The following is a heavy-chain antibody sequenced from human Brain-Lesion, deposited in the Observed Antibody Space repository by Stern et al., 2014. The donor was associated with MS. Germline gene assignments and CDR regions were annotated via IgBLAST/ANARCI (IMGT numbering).Heavy chain of an antibody. D-gene: IGHD1-26*01. V-gene: IGHV1-24*01. CDR1: GYTLTELS. CDR2: FDPEDGET. J-gene: IGHJ4*02. Sequence: VQLVESGAEVKKPGASVKVSCKVSGYTLTELSMHWVRQAPRKGLAWMGGFDPEDGETIYGQKFQGRVTMTEDTSTGPAYMELSSLRSEGTAGYYCATLSPGAGGNYFRHFDYWGQGTLVTVSS. CDR3: ATLSPGAGGNYFRHFDY.